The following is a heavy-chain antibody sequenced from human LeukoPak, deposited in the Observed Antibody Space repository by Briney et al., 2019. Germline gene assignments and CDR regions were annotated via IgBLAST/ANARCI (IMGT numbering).Heavy chain of an antibody. V-gene: IGHV1-69*05. CDR1: GGTFSIYA. J-gene: IGHJ4*02. D-gene: IGHD3-10*01. CDR3: ARDALFYYGSGDYFDY. Sequence: SAVKVSCKASGGTFSIYAISWVRQAPGQGLEWMGRIISIFGTANYAQTFQGRVTITTDESTTTAYTELSSLRCEAPAVYYFARDALFYYGSGDYFDYWGQGTLVTVSS. CDR2: IISIFGTA.